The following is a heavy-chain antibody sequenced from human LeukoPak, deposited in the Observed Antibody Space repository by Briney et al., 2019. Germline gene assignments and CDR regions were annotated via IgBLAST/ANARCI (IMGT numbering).Heavy chain of an antibody. V-gene: IGHV1-2*02. D-gene: IGHD3-22*01. J-gene: IGHJ1*01. CDR1: GYTFTGYY. CDR2: INPNSGGT. Sequence: GASVKVSCKASGYTFTGYYMHWVRQAPGQGLEWMGWINPNSGGTNYAQKFQGRVTMTRDTSISTAYMELSRLRSDDTAVYYCARDFSYYYDSSGYTLEYFQHWGQGTLVTVSS. CDR3: ARDFSYYYDSSGYTLEYFQH.